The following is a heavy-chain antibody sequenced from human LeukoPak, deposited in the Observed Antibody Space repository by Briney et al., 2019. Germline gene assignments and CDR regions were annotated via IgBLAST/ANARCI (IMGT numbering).Heavy chain of an antibody. CDR2: IHPSGML. CDR3: SRGLDSRKLGY. CDR1: GASFNSDDQY. Sequence: SETLSLTCTVSGASFNSDDQYWNRIRQSPGKGLEWIGSIHPSGMLYNNRSLESRVTMSRDTSKNQFSLNLNSVTAADTAVYFCSRGLDSRKLGYWGQGILVTVSS. D-gene: IGHD3-22*01. J-gene: IGHJ4*02. V-gene: IGHV4-31*03.